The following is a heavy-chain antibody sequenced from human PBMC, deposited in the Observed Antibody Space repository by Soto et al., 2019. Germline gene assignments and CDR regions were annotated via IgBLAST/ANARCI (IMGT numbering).Heavy chain of an antibody. CDR3: ASPHSSSSGAAYYYYGMDV. CDR2: ISSSSSYI. J-gene: IGHJ6*02. V-gene: IGHV3-21*01. D-gene: IGHD6-6*01. Sequence: GGSLRLSCAASGFTFSSYSMNWVRQAPGKGLEWVSSISSSSSYIYYADSVKGRFTISRDNAKNSLYLQMNSLRAEDTAVYYCASPHSSSSGAAYYYYGMDVWGQGTTVTVSS. CDR1: GFTFSSYS.